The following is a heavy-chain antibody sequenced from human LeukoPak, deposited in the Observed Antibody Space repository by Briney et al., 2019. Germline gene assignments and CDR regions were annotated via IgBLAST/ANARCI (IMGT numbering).Heavy chain of an antibody. J-gene: IGHJ6*02. CDR1: GGSISSGDYY. CDR2: IYYSGST. Sequence: SQTLSLTCTVSGGSISSGDYYWSWIRQPPGKGLEWIGYIYYSGSTYYNPSLKSRVTISVDTSKNQFSLKLSSVTAADTAVYYRARETAYYYYGMDVWGQGTTVTVSS. CDR3: ARETAYYYYGMDV. V-gene: IGHV4-30-4*01.